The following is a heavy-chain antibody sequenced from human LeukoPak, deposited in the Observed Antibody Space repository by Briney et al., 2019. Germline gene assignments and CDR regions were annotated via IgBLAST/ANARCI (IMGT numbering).Heavy chain of an antibody. CDR2: IIPIFGTA. CDR3: ARWFMTATRHFDY. CDR1: GGTFSSYA. V-gene: IGHV1-69*01. J-gene: IGHJ4*02. Sequence: SAKVSCKASGGTFSSYAINWVRQAPGQGLEWMGGIIPIFGTANYAQKFQGRVTITADESTSTAYMELSSLRSEDTAVYYCARWFMTATRHFDYWGQGTLVTVSS. D-gene: IGHD2-21*02.